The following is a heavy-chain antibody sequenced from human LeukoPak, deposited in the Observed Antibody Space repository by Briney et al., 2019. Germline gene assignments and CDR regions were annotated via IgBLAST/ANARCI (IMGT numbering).Heavy chain of an antibody. CDR1: GFTVSSDY. CDR2: VYSDGTT. J-gene: IGHJ4*02. Sequence: GGSLRLSCAASGFTVSSDYMSWVRQAPGKGLEWGSIVYSDGTTYYADSVKGRFSVSRDISKNTMSVQMNGLRPEDTAVYYCARVNYAGGFDYWGRGTLVTVSS. V-gene: IGHV3-66*02. CDR3: ARVNYAGGFDY. D-gene: IGHD1-7*01.